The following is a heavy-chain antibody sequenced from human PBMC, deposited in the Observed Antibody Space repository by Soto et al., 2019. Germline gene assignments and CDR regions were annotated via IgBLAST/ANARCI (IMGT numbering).Heavy chain of an antibody. Sequence: SETLSLTCAVYGGSFSGYYWSWIRQPPGKGLEWIGEINHSGSTNYNPSLKSRVTISVDTSKNQFSLKLSSVTAADTAVYYCTSPSRFYYYYGMDVWGQGTTVTVSS. J-gene: IGHJ6*02. D-gene: IGHD2-2*01. CDR2: INHSGST. V-gene: IGHV4-34*01. CDR1: GGSFSGYY. CDR3: TSPSRFYYYYGMDV.